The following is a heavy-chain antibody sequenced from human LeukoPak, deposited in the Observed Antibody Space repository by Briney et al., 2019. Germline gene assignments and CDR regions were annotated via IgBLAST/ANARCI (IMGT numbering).Heavy chain of an antibody. Sequence: PGGSLRLSCAASGSIFSDYGMHWVRQAPGKGLEWVANIKQDGSEKYYVDSVKGRFTISRDNAKNSLYLQMNSLRAEDTAVYYCARVESGDYFDYWGQGTLVTVSS. V-gene: IGHV3-7*01. CDR1: GSIFSDYG. J-gene: IGHJ4*02. CDR3: ARVESGDYFDY. CDR2: IKQDGSEK. D-gene: IGHD2-21*01.